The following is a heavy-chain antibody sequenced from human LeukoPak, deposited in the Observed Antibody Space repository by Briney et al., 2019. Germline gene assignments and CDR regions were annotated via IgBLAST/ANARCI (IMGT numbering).Heavy chain of an antibody. Sequence: PGGSLRLSCAASGFTFSNSYMSWVRQAPGKGLEWVSLIYPSGNIYYADSVKGRFTISRDNSKNTLFLLMNSLRAEDTAIYYCARTFVSGDGYKVGYFDYWGQGTLVTVSS. CDR1: GFTFSNSY. CDR3: ARTFVSGDGYKVGYFDY. J-gene: IGHJ4*02. CDR2: IYPSGNI. D-gene: IGHD5-24*01. V-gene: IGHV3-53*01.